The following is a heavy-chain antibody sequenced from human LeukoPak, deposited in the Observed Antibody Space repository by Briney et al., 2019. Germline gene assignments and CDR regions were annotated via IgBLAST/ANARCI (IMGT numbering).Heavy chain of an antibody. Sequence: PGGSLRLSCAASGFTFSTYWMNWFRQTPGKGLEWVAKIKADGGEKDHVASVKGRFTISRDNSKNTLNLQMNSLRAEDTAVYYCARRFDYWGQGTLVTVSS. J-gene: IGHJ4*02. CDR3: ARRFDY. CDR2: IKADGGEK. V-gene: IGHV3-7*01. CDR1: GFTFSTYW.